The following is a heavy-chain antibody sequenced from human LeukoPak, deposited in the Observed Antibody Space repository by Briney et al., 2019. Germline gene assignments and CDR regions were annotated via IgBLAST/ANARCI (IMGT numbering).Heavy chain of an antibody. V-gene: IGHV1-46*01. CDR2: SNPSGDST. J-gene: IGHJ6*02. CDR1: GYTFSDYY. CDR3: ARVLGISSYYYYGMDV. D-gene: IGHD6-13*01. Sequence: ASVKVSCKASGYTFSDYYMHWVRQAPGQGLEWMGISNPSGDSTTYAQKFQGRITITRDTSTSTVYMELRGLTSEDTAVYFCARVLGISSYYYYGMDVWGHGTTVTVSS.